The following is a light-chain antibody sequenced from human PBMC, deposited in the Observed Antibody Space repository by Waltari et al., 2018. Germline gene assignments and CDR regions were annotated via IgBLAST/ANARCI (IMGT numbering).Light chain of an antibody. CDR3: VAWDDSLSGRL. CDR2: RND. J-gene: IGLJ3*02. Sequence: QSVLTQPPSASGTPGQRVTISCSGSGSNIGSRSVYWYPQLPGPAPKLLIYRNDQRPSGVPDRFSGSKSGTSASLAISGLRSEDEADYYCVAWDDSLSGRLFGGGTKLTVL. V-gene: IGLV1-47*01. CDR1: GSNIGSRS.